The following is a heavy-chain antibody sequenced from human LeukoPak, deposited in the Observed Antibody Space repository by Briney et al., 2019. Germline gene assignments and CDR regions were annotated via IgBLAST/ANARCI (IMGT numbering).Heavy chain of an antibody. Sequence: GGSLRLSCAASGFSFSSYGVRWVRQAPGKGLEWVAVISYDGSNKYYADSLKGGFTISRDNSKNTLYLQMNSLRAEDTAVYSCAKDSHYCASYRQYPIDCWGQGTLVTVSS. V-gene: IGHV3-30*18. D-gene: IGHD3-16*02. CDR1: GFSFSSYG. J-gene: IGHJ4*02. CDR2: ISYDGSNK. CDR3: AKDSHYCASYRQYPIDC.